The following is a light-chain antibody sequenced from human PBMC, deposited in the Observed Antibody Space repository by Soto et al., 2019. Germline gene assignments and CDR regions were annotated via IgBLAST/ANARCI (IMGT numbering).Light chain of an antibody. Sequence: EIVLTHSPATLSLSPGERATLSCGASQSVSSSYLAWYQQKPGLAPRLLIYDASSRATGITDRFSGSGSGTDFTLTISRLEPEDLAVYYCQQYGSSPYPFGQGTKLEIK. CDR3: QQYGSSPYP. V-gene: IGKV3D-20*01. CDR1: QSVSSSY. CDR2: DAS. J-gene: IGKJ2*01.